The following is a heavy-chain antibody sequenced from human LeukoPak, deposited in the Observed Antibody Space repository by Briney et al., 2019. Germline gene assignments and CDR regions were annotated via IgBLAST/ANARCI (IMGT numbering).Heavy chain of an antibody. CDR2: INHSGST. J-gene: IGHJ4*02. CDR1: GGSFSGYY. CDR3: ASRRATYLDF. V-gene: IGHV4-34*01. Sequence: SETLSLTCAVYGGSFSGYYWSWIRQPPGKGLEWIGEINHSGSTNYNPSLKSRVTISVDTSKNKFYLKLSSVTAADTAVFYCASRRATYLDFWGRGTLVSVSS.